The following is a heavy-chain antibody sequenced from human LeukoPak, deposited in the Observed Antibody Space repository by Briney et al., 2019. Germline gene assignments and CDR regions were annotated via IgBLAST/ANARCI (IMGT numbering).Heavy chain of an antibody. CDR3: ARRPNYGSGKGFDY. Sequence: SETLSLTCTVSGGSISSSSYYWGWIRQPPGKGLEWIGSIYYSGGTYYNPSLKSRVTISVDTSKNQFSLKLSSVTAADTAVYYCARRPNYGSGKGFDYWGQGTLVTVSS. CDR1: GGSISSSSYY. D-gene: IGHD3-10*01. V-gene: IGHV4-39*01. CDR2: IYYSGGT. J-gene: IGHJ4*02.